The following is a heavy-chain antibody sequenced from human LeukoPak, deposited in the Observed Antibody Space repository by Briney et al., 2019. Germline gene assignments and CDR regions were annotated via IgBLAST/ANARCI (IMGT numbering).Heavy chain of an antibody. D-gene: IGHD4-17*01. Sequence: PGGSLRLSCAASGFTFRNNWMNWVRQAPGKGLEWVGRIKSKTDGGTTDFAAPGKGRFTMSRDDSRNNLYLKMNRLKTEDTAVYYCTTGDHDYEYWGQGTLVTVSS. CDR2: IKSKTDGGTT. V-gene: IGHV3-15*01. CDR3: TTGDHDYEY. J-gene: IGHJ4*02. CDR1: GFTFRNNW.